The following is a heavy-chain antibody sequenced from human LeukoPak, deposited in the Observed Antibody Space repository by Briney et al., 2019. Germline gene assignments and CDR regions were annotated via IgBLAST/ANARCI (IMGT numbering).Heavy chain of an antibody. CDR2: ISLSGRT. CDR1: GGSISRTNW. Sequence: PSGTLSLTCDVSGGSISRTNWWRWVRQSPGQGLEWIGEISLSGRTNYNPSLQSRVTMSLDESKNQLSLDLASVTAADTAVYYCSRESGAFSPFGYWGQGTLVTVHS. J-gene: IGHJ4*02. CDR3: SRESGAFSPFGY. V-gene: IGHV4-4*02. D-gene: IGHD1-26*01.